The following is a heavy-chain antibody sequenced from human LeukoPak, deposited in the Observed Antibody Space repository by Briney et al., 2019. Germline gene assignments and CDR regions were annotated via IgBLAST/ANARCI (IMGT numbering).Heavy chain of an antibody. D-gene: IGHD6-19*01. J-gene: IGHJ4*02. V-gene: IGHV5-51*01. CDR1: GYRFTSYW. Sequence: GESLKISCKGSGYRFTSYWIGWVRQMPGKGLECMGIIYPGDSDTRYSPSFQGQVTISADKSISTAYLQWSTLKASDTAMYYCARSIAVATTFDYWGQGTLVTVSS. CDR3: ARSIAVATTFDY. CDR2: IYPGDSDT.